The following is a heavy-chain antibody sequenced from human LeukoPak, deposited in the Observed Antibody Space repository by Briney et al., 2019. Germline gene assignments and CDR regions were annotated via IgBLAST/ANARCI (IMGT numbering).Heavy chain of an antibody. CDR2: IIPIFGTA. D-gene: IGHD6-19*01. V-gene: IGHV1-69*05. CDR3: ASMSSRYSSGNFDY. Sequence: SVKVSCKASGGTFSSYAISWVRQAPGQGLEWMGRIIPIFGTANYAQKFQGRVTITTDESTSTAYMELSSLRSEDTAVYSCASMSSRYSSGNFDYWGQGTLVTVSS. CDR1: GGTFSSYA. J-gene: IGHJ4*02.